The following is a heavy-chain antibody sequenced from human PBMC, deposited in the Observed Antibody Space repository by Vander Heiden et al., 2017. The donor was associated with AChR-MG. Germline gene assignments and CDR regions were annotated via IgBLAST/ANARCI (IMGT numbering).Heavy chain of an antibody. V-gene: IGHV4-59*01. CDR2: IYYSGST. Sequence: QVQLQESGPGLVKPSETLSLTCPVSGGSISSYYWSWLRQPPGKGLEWIGYIYYSGSTNYNPSLKSRVTISVDTSKNQFSLKLSSVTAADTAVYYCARGRLAARPDWYFDLWGRGTLVTVSS. J-gene: IGHJ2*01. CDR1: GGSISSYY. D-gene: IGHD6-6*01. CDR3: ARGRLAARPDWYFDL.